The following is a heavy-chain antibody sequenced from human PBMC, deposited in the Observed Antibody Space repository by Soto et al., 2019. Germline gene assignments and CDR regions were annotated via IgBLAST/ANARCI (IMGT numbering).Heavy chain of an antibody. CDR1: GFTFSSYA. J-gene: IGHJ4*02. D-gene: IGHD4-17*01. CDR3: AIDYGDYEYYFDY. CDR2: ISGSGGST. Sequence: LRLSCAASGFTFSSYAMSWVRQAPGKGLEWVSAISGSGGSTYYADSVKGRFTISRDNSKNTLYLQMNSLRAEDTAVYYCAIDYGDYEYYFDYWGQGTLVTVSS. V-gene: IGHV3-23*01.